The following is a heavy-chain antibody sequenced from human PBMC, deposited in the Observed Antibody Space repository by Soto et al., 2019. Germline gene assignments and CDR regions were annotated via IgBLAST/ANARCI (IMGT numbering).Heavy chain of an antibody. CDR3: ARVYSGYDYRGWFDP. Sequence: QVQLQESGPGLVKPSQTLSLTCTVSGGSISSGGYYWSWIRQHPGKGLEWIGYIYYSGINYNNPSLKSRVTISVDTSKNHFSLKLSSVTAADTAVYYCARVYSGYDYRGWFDPWGQGSMVTVSS. CDR2: IYYSGIN. J-gene: IGHJ5*02. D-gene: IGHD5-12*01. V-gene: IGHV4-31*03. CDR1: GGSISSGGYY.